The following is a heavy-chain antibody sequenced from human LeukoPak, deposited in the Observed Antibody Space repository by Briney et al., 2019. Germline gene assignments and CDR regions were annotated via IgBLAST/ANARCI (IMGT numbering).Heavy chain of an antibody. J-gene: IGHJ4*02. CDR1: GGTFSSYA. CDR3: ARGPGTSGYSSGFDY. CDR2: IIPIFGTA. V-gene: IGHV1-69*01. D-gene: IGHD6-25*01. Sequence: SVKVSCKASGGTFSSYAISWVRQAPGQGLEWMGGIIPIFGTANYAQKFQGRVTITADESTSTAYMELSSLRSEDTAVYYCARGPGTSGYSSGFDYWGQGTLVTVSS.